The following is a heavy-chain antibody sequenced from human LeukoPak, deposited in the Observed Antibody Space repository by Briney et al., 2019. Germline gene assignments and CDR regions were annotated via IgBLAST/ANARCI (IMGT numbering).Heavy chain of an antibody. CDR1: GDSMSSSSYY. V-gene: IGHV4-39*01. D-gene: IGHD3-9*01. J-gene: IGHJ4*02. Sequence: SQTLSLTCTVSGDSMSSSSYYWVWIRQPPGQGLEWIGSIYFSGTTYYSESLKSRVTISTSGNQFSLKLNSVIAADTAIYFCARQVKEYFGWLPRGYFDSWGQGVLVSVSS. CDR2: IYFSGTT. CDR3: ARQVKEYFGWLPRGYFDS.